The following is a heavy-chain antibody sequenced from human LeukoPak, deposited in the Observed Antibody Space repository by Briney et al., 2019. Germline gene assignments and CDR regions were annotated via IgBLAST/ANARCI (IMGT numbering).Heavy chain of an antibody. CDR3: ARGHRSYVGGNYFDY. J-gene: IGHJ4*02. V-gene: IGHV1-18*01. CDR1: GYTFTSYG. CDR2: ISAYNGNT. D-gene: IGHD1-26*01. Sequence: ASVKVSCKASGYTFTSYGISWVRQAPGQGLEWMGWISAYNGNTNYAQKFQGRVTITADESTSTAYMELSSLRSEDTAVYYCARGHRSYVGGNYFDYWGQGTLVTVSS.